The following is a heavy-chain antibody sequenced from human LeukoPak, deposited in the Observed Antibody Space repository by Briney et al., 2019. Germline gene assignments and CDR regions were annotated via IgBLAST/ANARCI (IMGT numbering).Heavy chain of an antibody. V-gene: IGHV3-30-3*02. Sequence: PGGSLRLSCAASGFTFSSYAMHWVRQAPGKGLEWVAVISYDGSNKYYADSVRGRFTISRDNSKKTLYLQKNSLRADDTAIYYCAKSMTLQWRGFFDLWGRGTHATVSS. CDR2: ISYDGSNK. J-gene: IGHJ2*01. CDR1: GFTFSSYA. CDR3: AKSMTLQWRGFFDL. D-gene: IGHD6-19*01.